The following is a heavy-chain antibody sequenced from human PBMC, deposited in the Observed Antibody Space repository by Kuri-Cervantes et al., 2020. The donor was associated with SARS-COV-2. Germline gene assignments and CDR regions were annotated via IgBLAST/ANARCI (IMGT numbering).Heavy chain of an antibody. CDR3: ARDWGELGKDY. Sequence: GGSLKISCAASGFTFSSYSMNWVRQAPGKGLEWVSSISSSSSYIYYADSVKGRFTISRDNAKNSLYLQMNSLRAEDTAVYYCARDWGELGKDYWGQGTLVTVSS. CDR2: ISSSSSYI. CDR1: GFTFSSYS. D-gene: IGHD7-27*01. V-gene: IGHV3-21*01. J-gene: IGHJ4*02.